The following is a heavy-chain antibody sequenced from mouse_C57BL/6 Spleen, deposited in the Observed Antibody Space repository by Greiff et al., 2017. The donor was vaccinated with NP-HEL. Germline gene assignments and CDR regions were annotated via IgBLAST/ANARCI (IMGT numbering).Heavy chain of an antibody. CDR1: GYAFSSSW. CDR2: IYPGDGDT. V-gene: IGHV1-82*01. Sequence: QVQLQQSGPELVKPGASVKISCKASGYAFSSSWMNWVKQRPGKGLEWIGRIYPGDGDTNYNGKFKGKATLTADKSSSTAYMQLSSLTSEDSAVYFCARGLGRDWFAYWGQGTLVTVSA. CDR3: ARGLGRDWFAY. D-gene: IGHD4-1*01. J-gene: IGHJ3*01.